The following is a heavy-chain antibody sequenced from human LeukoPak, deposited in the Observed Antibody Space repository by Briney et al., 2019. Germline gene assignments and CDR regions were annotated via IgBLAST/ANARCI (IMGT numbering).Heavy chain of an antibody. Sequence: SVKVSCKASGGTFSSYAISWVRQAPGQGLEWMGRIIPILGIANYAQKFQGRVTITADKSTSTAYMELSSLRSGDTAVYYCARATVGLYWGQGTLVTVSS. J-gene: IGHJ4*02. CDR1: GGTFSSYA. CDR2: IIPILGIA. CDR3: ARATVGLY. D-gene: IGHD4-23*01. V-gene: IGHV1-69*04.